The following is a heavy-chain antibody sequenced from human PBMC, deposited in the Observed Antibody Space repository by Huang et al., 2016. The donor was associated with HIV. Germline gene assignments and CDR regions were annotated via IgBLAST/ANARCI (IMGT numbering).Heavy chain of an antibody. CDR1: GFTVSPNY. Sequence: EVQLVESGGGLIQPGGSLRLSCAASGFTVSPNYMTWVRQAPGEGLEWVSLIYRGGTTYYADSVKGRFTISRDDSENTLYLHMTSLRAGDTAVYYCAKEGDTGAALGYWGQGTLVTVS. J-gene: IGHJ4*02. CDR2: IYRGGTT. V-gene: IGHV3-53*01. D-gene: IGHD2-8*02. CDR3: AKEGDTGAALGY.